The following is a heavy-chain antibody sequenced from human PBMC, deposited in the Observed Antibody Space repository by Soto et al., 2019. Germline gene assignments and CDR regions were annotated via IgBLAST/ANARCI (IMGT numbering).Heavy chain of an antibody. CDR1: GASINSGNYY. CDR3: ARRLRREPDAPLHSYDYYTMDI. Sequence: SATLPLTCTVSGASINSGNYYCNWIRQHSGKGLEWIGHSHSTGRTYYNPSLKSRVIISLDTSKSQFSLNLSSVTAADTAVYYCARRLRREPDAPLHSYDYYTMDIWCQGTTVT. V-gene: IGHV4-31*03. J-gene: IGHJ6*02. CDR2: SHSTGRT. D-gene: IGHD3-22*01.